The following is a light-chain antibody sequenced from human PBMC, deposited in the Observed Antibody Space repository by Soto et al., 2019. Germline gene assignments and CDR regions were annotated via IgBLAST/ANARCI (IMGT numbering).Light chain of an antibody. J-gene: IGKJ1*01. CDR1: QSIRSNY. Sequence: ETVLTQSPGTLSLSPGERATLSCRASQSIRSNYLAWYRQTPGQAPRLLIYGASKRASGIADRFSGSGSGTDFTLIFSGLEPEDFAPYYCQQYGSSPWTFGQGTKVEIK. V-gene: IGKV3-20*01. CDR2: GAS. CDR3: QQYGSSPWT.